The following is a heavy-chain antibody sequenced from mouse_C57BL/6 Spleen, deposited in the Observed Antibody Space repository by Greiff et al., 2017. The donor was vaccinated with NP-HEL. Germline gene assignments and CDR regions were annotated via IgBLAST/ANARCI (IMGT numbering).Heavy chain of an antibody. Sequence: EVQLQQSGPELVKPGDSVKISCKASGYSFTGYFMNWVMQSHGKSLEWIGRINPYNGDTFYNQKFKGKATLTVDKSSSTAHMELRSLTSKDSAVYYCARSGTTVVATDFDYWGQGTTLTVSS. J-gene: IGHJ2*01. CDR1: GYSFTGYF. D-gene: IGHD1-1*01. CDR3: ARSGTTVVATDFDY. CDR2: INPYNGDT. V-gene: IGHV1-20*01.